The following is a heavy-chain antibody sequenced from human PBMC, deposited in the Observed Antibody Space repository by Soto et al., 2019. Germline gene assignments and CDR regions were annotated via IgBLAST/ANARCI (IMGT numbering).Heavy chain of an antibody. CDR3: ARDLGDETAMVYYYYGMDV. Sequence: ASVKASCKASGYTVISYYMHWVRQAPGQGLEWMGIINPSDGSTSYAQKFQGRVTMIRDTSTSTVYMELSSLTSEDTAVYYCARDLGDETAMVYYYYGMDVWGQGTTVTVSS. J-gene: IGHJ6*02. CDR1: GYTVISYY. V-gene: IGHV1-46*01. D-gene: IGHD5-18*01. CDR2: INPSDGST.